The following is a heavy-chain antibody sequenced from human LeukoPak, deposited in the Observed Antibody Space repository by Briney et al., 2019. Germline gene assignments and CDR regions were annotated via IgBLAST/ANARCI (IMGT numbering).Heavy chain of an antibody. CDR1: GYTFTGYY. Sequence: ASVKVSCKASGYTFTGYYMHWARQAPGQGLEWMGWINPNSGGTNYAQKFQGRVTMTRDTSISTAYMELSRLRSDDTAVYYCAREYSSSYAFDYWGQGTLVTVSS. D-gene: IGHD6-6*01. V-gene: IGHV1-2*02. CDR2: INPNSGGT. J-gene: IGHJ4*02. CDR3: AREYSSSYAFDY.